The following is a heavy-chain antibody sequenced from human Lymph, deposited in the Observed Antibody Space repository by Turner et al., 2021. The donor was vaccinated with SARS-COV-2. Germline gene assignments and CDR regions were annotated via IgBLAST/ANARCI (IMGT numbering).Heavy chain of an antibody. D-gene: IGHD3-22*01. CDR1: GFTFSNYG. V-gene: IGHV3-33*01. Sequence: QVQLVGSGGGVVQPGRAPGLSCAGTGFTFSNYGIHWVRQAPGKGLEWVAVRWYDGSNKYYADSVKGRFTISRDNSKNTLYLQMNSLRAEDTAVYYCAREGYFYDTSRAFDIWGQGTMVTVSS. CDR2: RWYDGSNK. J-gene: IGHJ3*02. CDR3: AREGYFYDTSRAFDI.